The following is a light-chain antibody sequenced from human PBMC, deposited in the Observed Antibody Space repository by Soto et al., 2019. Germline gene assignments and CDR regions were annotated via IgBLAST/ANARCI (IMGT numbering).Light chain of an antibody. J-gene: IGLJ2*01. Sequence: SVLTQPPSVSGAPRQRVTISCSGSTSNIGNNPVNWYQQLPGEAPKLLIYYDDLLPSGVSDRFSGSKSDTSASLAISGLQSEDEAAYYCATWDGSLNAVLFGGGTKLTVL. V-gene: IGLV1-36*01. CDR2: YDD. CDR3: ATWDGSLNAVL. CDR1: TSNIGNNP.